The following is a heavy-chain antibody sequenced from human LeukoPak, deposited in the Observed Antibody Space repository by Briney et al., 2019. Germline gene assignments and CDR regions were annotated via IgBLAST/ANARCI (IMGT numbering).Heavy chain of an antibody. CDR2: ISYDGSNK. V-gene: IGHV3-30-3*01. Sequence: PGGSLRISCAASGFTFSGYPIHWVRQAPGKGLEWVAVISYDGSNKYYADSVKGRFTISRDNSKNTLYLQMNSLRAEDTAVYYCARDLGLTPGYGMDVWGQGATVTVSS. CDR1: GFTFSGYP. J-gene: IGHJ6*02. CDR3: ARDLGLTPGYGMDV.